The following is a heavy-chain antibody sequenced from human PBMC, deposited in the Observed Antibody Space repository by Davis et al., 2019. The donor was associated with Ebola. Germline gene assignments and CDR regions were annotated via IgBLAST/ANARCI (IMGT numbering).Heavy chain of an antibody. CDR3: ARPEDSSSSGYYYYYMDV. CDR1: GYSFTSYW. Sequence: KISCKGSGYSFTSYWISRVRQAPGQGLEWMGGIIPIFGTANYAQKFQGRVTITADESTSTAYMELSSLRSEDTAVYYCARPEDSSSSGYYYYYMDVWGKGTTVTVSS. CDR2: IIPIFGTA. J-gene: IGHJ6*03. D-gene: IGHD6-6*01. V-gene: IGHV1-69*01.